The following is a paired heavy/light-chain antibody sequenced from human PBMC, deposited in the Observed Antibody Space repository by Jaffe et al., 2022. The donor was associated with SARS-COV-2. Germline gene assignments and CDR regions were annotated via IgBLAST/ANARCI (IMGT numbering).Heavy chain of an antibody. Sequence: QVQLQESGPGLVRPSGTLSLTCVVSGGSISSGPWWSWVRQPPGKGLEWIAEIHHTGTNKYKPSLNGRVTISVDTSKNQFSLELTSVTAADTAVYYCARDRGWKKYDAWGQGTLVTVSS. D-gene: IGHD3-10*01. CDR2: IHHTGTN. CDR3: ARDRGWKKYDA. CDR1: GGSISSGPW. J-gene: IGHJ5*02. V-gene: IGHV4-4*02.
Light chain of an antibody. Sequence: QSALTQPASVSGSPGQSITISCTGTSSDVGGYNYVSWYQQHPGKAPKLMISEVSNRPSGVPDRFSGSKSGNTASLTISGLQAEDEADYYCASQRSTTSLDVFGTGTKVTVL. CDR2: EVS. V-gene: IGLV2-14*01. CDR1: SSDVGGYNY. J-gene: IGLJ1*01. CDR3: ASQRSTTSLDV.